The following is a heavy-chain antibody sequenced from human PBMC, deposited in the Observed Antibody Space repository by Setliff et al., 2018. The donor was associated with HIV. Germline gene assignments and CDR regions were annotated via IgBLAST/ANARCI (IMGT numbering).Heavy chain of an antibody. CDR3: ARARFWSGYYTGDNYYYMDV. J-gene: IGHJ6*03. D-gene: IGHD3-3*01. V-gene: IGHV4-39*07. CDR2: IYYSGST. CDR1: GGSISSSSYY. Sequence: SETLSLTCTVSGGSISSSSYYWGWIRQPPGKGLEWIGSIYYSGSTYYNPSLKSRVTISVDTSKYQFSLKLSSVTAADTAVYYCARARFWSGYYTGDNYYYMDVWGKGTTVTVSS.